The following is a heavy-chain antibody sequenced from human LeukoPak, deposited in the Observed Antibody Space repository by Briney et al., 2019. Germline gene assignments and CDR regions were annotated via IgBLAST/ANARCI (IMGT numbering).Heavy chain of an antibody. CDR2: IHYSGST. V-gene: IGHV4-28*01. J-gene: IGHJ4*02. CDR3: ARKHRWNGLYFDY. D-gene: IGHD1-1*01. Sequence: SETLSLTCAVSGYSISSSNWWGWVRQPPGKGLEWIGYIHYSGSTYCNPSLMSRVTMSVDTSKNQFSLKLSSVTAVDTAVYYCARKHRWNGLYFDYWGQGTLVTVSS. CDR1: GYSISSSNW.